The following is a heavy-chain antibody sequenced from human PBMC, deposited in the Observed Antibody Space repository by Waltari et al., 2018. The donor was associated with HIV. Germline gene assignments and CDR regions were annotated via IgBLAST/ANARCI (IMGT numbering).Heavy chain of an antibody. J-gene: IGHJ4*02. Sequence: QVQLQQSGPGVVKTSETLSLTCGVSGSSFSSGFYWDWIRHAPVRELEWLGNVYDRGSTYYNPSLRGGVARYVATSKNQFSLEFTSVTASDPAIYYCAADGRQVGPFLLWGQGILVSVSS. CDR3: AADGRQVGPFLL. CDR1: GSSFSSGFY. D-gene: IGHD2-2*01. V-gene: IGHV4-38-2*01. CDR2: VYDRGST.